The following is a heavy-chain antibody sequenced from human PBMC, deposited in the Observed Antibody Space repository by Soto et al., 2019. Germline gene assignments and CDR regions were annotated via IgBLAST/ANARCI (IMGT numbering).Heavy chain of an antibody. Sequence: SQTLSLTCVNSGDSVSSNGACWNWIRQSPSGGLQWLGRIYYRSKWFHDYAASVESRMAINPDTSRNQFSLQLNYVTPEDTAVYYCARVHCSAGTCLDGLDFWGQGTTVTVSS. CDR2: IYYRSKWFH. J-gene: IGHJ6*02. V-gene: IGHV6-1*01. CDR3: ARVHCSAGTCLDGLDF. CDR1: GDSVSSNGAC. D-gene: IGHD2-15*01.